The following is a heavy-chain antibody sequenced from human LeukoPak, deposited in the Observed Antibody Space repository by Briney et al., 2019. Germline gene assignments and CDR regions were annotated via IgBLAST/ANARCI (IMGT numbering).Heavy chain of an antibody. CDR2: ISWNSGSI. V-gene: IGHV3-9*01. J-gene: IGHJ4*02. CDR1: GFTFDDYA. Sequence: PGGSLRLSCAASGFTFDDYAMLWVRQAPGKGLEWVSGISWNSGSIGYADSVKGRFTISRDNAKNSLYLQMNSLRAEDTAVYYCAKDGRPGIAAAGHFDYWGQGTLVTVSS. CDR3: AKDGRPGIAAAGHFDY. D-gene: IGHD6-13*01.